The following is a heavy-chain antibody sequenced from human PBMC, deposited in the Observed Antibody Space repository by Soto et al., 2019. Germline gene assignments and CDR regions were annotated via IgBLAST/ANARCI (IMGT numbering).Heavy chain of an antibody. V-gene: IGHV1-46*01. D-gene: IGHD3-3*01. CDR1: GYTFTSYY. Sequence: ASVKVSCKASGYTFTSYYMHWVRQAPGQGLEWMGIINPSGGSTSYAQKFQGRVTMTRDTSTSTVYMELSSLRSEDTAVYYCARDNGYDFWSGYFDYWGQGTLVTVVL. CDR2: INPSGGST. CDR3: ARDNGYDFWSGYFDY. J-gene: IGHJ4*02.